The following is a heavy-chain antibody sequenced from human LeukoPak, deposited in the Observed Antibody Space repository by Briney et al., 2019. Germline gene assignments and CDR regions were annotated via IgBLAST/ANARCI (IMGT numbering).Heavy chain of an antibody. CDR3: ARVRCTSTSCFRDY. CDR2: ISSSSTTI. Sequence: GGSLRLSCAASGFSFSNYGLNWVRQAPGKGLEWVSYISSSSTTINYADSVKGRFTISRGNAKNSLYVQMSSLRAEDTAVYYCARVRCTSTSCFRDYWGQGTLVTVSS. V-gene: IGHV3-48*01. D-gene: IGHD2-2*01. CDR1: GFSFSNYG. J-gene: IGHJ4*02.